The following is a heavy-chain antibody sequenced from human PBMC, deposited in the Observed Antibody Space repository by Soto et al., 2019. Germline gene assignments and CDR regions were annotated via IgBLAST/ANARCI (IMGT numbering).Heavy chain of an antibody. CDR1: GGSVDTNY. J-gene: IGHJ6*03. Sequence: QMQLQESGPGLVKPSETLSLTCSVSGGSVDTNYWTWIRQSPGGGLEWIGYNYSYGGTTNYNPSHKSRVTISVDTPKGHVSRRLSSVTAADSAFYYCARLSRVLGAMGRRGMYYHQYMDVWGKGTTVTVSS. D-gene: IGHD3-10*01. CDR2: NYSYGGTT. CDR3: ARLSRVLGAMGRRGMYYHQYMDV. V-gene: IGHV4-59*02.